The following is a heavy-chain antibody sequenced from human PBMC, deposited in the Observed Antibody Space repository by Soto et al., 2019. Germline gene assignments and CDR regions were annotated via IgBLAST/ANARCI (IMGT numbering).Heavy chain of an antibody. D-gene: IGHD3-10*01. Sequence: PXGSLGLSIAASGFTVSSYSMNWVRQAPGKGLEWVSYISSSSSTIYYADSVKGRFTISRDNAKNSLYLQMNSLRDEDTAVYYCARGPDLWFGELFLGMDVWGQGTTVTVSS. J-gene: IGHJ6*02. CDR2: ISSSSSTI. CDR1: GFTVSSYS. V-gene: IGHV3-48*02. CDR3: ARGPDLWFGELFLGMDV.